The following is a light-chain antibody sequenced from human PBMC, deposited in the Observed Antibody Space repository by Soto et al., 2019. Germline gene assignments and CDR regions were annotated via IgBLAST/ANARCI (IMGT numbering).Light chain of an antibody. CDR2: TAS. J-gene: IGKJ4*02. V-gene: IGKV1-39*01. CDR3: QQSYSTRLT. CDR1: QSISIY. Sequence: DIQMTQSPSSLAASVGDRVTITCRASQSISIYLNWYQQKPGEVPKLLIYTASSLQSGVPSRFSGSGSGTDFTLTISSLQPEDFATYYCQQSYSTRLTFGGGTKVEIK.